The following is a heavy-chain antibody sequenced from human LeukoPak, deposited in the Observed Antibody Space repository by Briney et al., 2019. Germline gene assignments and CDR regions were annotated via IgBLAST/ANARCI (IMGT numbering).Heavy chain of an antibody. Sequence: ASVKVSCKASGGTFSSYAISWVRQAPGQGLEWMGGIIPIFDTTNYAQNFQGRVTITADESTSTAYMELSSLRSEDTAVYYCAREVTMPRRGFDYWGQGTLVTVSS. D-gene: IGHD3-10*01. V-gene: IGHV1-69*01. J-gene: IGHJ4*02. CDR3: AREVTMPRRGFDY. CDR1: GGTFSSYA. CDR2: IIPIFDTT.